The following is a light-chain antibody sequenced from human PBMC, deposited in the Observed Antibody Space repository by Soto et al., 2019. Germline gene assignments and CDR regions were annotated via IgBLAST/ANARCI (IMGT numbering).Light chain of an antibody. J-gene: IGKJ1*01. CDR3: QQYNNWPRT. V-gene: IGKV3-15*01. CDR2: GAS. Sequence: EVVMTQSPDTLSVSPGERATRSCRASQRVGSNLAWYQQKLGQAPRLLIYGASTRATDIPPRFSASGSGTEFTLTISSLQPEDFAIYYCQQYNNWPRTFGQGTKVDIK. CDR1: QRVGSN.